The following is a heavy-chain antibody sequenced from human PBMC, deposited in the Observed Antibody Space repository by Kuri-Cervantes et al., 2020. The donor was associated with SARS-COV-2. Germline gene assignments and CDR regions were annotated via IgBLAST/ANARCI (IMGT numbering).Heavy chain of an antibody. Sequence: SCAVSGGSISSSNWWGWVRQPPGKGLEWIGEIYHSGSTNYNPSLKSRVTISVDKSKNQFSLKLSSVTAADTAVYYCAKTPGYSYGALYFDYWGQGTLVTVSS. D-gene: IGHD5-18*01. CDR3: AKTPGYSYGALYFDY. CDR2: IYHSGST. V-gene: IGHV4-4*02. CDR1: GGSISSSNW. J-gene: IGHJ4*02.